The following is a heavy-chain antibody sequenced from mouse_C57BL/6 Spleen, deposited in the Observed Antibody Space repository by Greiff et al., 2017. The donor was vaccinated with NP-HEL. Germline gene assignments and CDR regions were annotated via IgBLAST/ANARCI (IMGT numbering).Heavy chain of an antibody. CDR3: AREGRTGYFDY. D-gene: IGHD4-1*01. V-gene: IGHV5-4*01. Sequence: EVQRVESGGGLVKPGGSLKLSCAASGFTFSSYAMSWVRQTPEKRLEWVATISDGGSYTYYPDNVKGRFTISRDNAKNNLYLQMSHLKSEDTAMYYCAREGRTGYFDYWGQGTTLTVSS. J-gene: IGHJ2*01. CDR1: GFTFSSYA. CDR2: ISDGGSYT.